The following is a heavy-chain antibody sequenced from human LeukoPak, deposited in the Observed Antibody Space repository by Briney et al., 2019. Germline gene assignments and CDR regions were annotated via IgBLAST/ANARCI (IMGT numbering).Heavy chain of an antibody. J-gene: IGHJ4*02. V-gene: IGHV4-34*01. D-gene: IGHD3-3*01. Sequence: SEPLSLTCAIYGRAFRGYHWSWIRQPPGKGLEWIGEINHSGSTNYNPSLKTRVTISVDTSKNQFSLKLSSVTAADTAVYYCASGRNYWRGYYFDYWGQGTLVTVSS. CDR1: GRAFRGYH. CDR3: ASGRNYWRGYYFDY. CDR2: INHSGST.